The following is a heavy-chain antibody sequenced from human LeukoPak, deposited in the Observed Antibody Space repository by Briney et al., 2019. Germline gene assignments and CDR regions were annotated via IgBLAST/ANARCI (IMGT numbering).Heavy chain of an antibody. CDR2: ISGSGGST. Sequence: GGSLGLSCAASGFTFSSYWMSWVRQAPGKGLEWVSAISGSGGSTYYADSVKGRFTISRDNSKNTLYLQMNSLRAEDTAVYYCAKGFRYSSSWSGVFDYWGQGTLVTVSS. CDR3: AKGFRYSSSWSGVFDY. D-gene: IGHD6-13*01. J-gene: IGHJ4*02. CDR1: GFTFSSYW. V-gene: IGHV3-23*01.